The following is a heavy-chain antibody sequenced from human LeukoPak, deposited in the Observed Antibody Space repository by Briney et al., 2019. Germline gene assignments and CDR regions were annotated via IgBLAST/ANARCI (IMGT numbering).Heavy chain of an antibody. D-gene: IGHD6-6*01. CDR3: ARGDRIAARPNWFDP. V-gene: IGHV4-31*03. J-gene: IGHJ5*02. CDR1: GVSISSGGYY. CDR2: IYYSGST. Sequence: SETLSLTCTVSGVSISSGGYYWSWIRQHPGKGLEWIGYIYYSGSTYYNPSLKSRVTISVDTSKNQFSLKLSSVTAADTAVYYCARGDRIAARPNWFDPWGQGTLVTVSS.